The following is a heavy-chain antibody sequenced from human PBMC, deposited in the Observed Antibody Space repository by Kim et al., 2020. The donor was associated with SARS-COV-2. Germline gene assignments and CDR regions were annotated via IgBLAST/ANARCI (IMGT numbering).Heavy chain of an antibody. V-gene: IGHV3-30*18. CDR2: ISYDGSNK. D-gene: IGHD4-17*01. Sequence: GGSLRLSCAASGFTFSSYGMHWVRQAPGKGLEWVAVISYDGSNKYYADSVKGRFTISRDNSKNTLYLQMNSLRAEDTAVYYCAKDRADYGDYPPYSGMDVWGQGTTVTVSS. CDR3: AKDRADYGDYPPYSGMDV. J-gene: IGHJ6*02. CDR1: GFTFSSYG.